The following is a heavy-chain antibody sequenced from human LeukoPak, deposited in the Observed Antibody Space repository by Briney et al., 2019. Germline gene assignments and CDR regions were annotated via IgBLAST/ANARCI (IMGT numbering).Heavy chain of an antibody. CDR3: VRGKDAFDI. CDR1: GGSISSYY. V-gene: IGHV4-59*01. J-gene: IGHJ3*02. Sequence: PSETLSLTCTVSGGSISSYYWSWIRQPPGKGLEYIGYIYDSGNTNYNPSLKSRVTISVDTSKNQFSLRLSFVTSADTAVYYCVRGKDAFDIWGQGTMVTVPS. CDR2: IYDSGNT.